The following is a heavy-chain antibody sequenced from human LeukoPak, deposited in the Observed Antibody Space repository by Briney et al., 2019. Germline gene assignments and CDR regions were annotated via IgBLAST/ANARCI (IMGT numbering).Heavy chain of an antibody. CDR1: GFTFSSYS. CDR3: AREKRQYGDYNADAFDI. J-gene: IGHJ3*02. CDR2: ISSSSYI. D-gene: IGHD4-17*01. Sequence: GGSLRLSCAASGFTFSSYSMNWVRQAPGKGLEWVSSISSSSYIYYADSVKGRFTISRDNAKNSLYLQMNSLRAEDTAVYYCAREKRQYGDYNADAFDIWGQGTMVTVSS. V-gene: IGHV3-21*01.